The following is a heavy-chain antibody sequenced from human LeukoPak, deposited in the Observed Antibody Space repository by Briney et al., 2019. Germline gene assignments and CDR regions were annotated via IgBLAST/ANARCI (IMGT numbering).Heavy chain of an antibody. J-gene: IGHJ4*02. V-gene: IGHV1-46*01. CDR2: INPSGGTT. D-gene: IGHD6-13*01. CDR1: GYSFSTYY. CDR3: ARVGGLAAAGPPLY. Sequence: GASVKVSCKAPGYSFSTYYMHWVRQAPGQGPEWMGIINPSGGTTSYAQKFQGRVTMTRDTSISTAYMELSRLRSDDTAVYYCARVGGLAAAGPPLYWGQGTLVTVSS.